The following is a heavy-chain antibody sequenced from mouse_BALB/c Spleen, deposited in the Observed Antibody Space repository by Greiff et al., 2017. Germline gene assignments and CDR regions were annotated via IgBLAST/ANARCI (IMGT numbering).Heavy chain of an antibody. CDR1: GYTFTDYE. D-gene: IGHD1-2*01. J-gene: IGHJ2*01. V-gene: IGHV1-15*01. CDR3: TRNYGPPFDY. Sequence: QVQLKQSGAELVRPGASVTLSCKASGYTFTDYEMHWVKQTPVHGLEWIGAIDPETGGTAYNQKFKGKATLTADKSSSTAYMELRSLTSEDSAVYYCTRNYGPPFDYWGQGTTLTVSA. CDR2: IDPETGGT.